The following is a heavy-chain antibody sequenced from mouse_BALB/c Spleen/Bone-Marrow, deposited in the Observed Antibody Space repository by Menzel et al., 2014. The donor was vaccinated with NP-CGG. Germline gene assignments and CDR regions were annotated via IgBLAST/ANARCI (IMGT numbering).Heavy chain of an antibody. Sequence: EVKLVESGGGLVKPGGSLKLSCAASGFTFSSYAMSWVRQTPEKRLEWVASISSGGSTYYPDSVKGRFTIFRDNARNILYLQMSSLRSEDTAMYYCAREEYGQKVYAMDYWGQGTSVTVSS. V-gene: IGHV5-6-5*01. D-gene: IGHD2-10*02. CDR2: ISSGGST. CDR3: AREEYGQKVYAMDY. J-gene: IGHJ4*01. CDR1: GFTFSSYA.